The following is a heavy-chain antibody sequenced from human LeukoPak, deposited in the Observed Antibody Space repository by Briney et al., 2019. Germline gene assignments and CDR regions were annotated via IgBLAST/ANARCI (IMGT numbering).Heavy chain of an antibody. CDR3: ARLGTLYTHYFDY. V-gene: IGHV5-51*01. D-gene: IGHD2-2*02. CDR2: IYPGDSDT. Sequence: GESLKISCKGSGYSFVDYWIGWVRQMPGKGLEWMGIIYPGDSDTRYSPSFQGQVTISADKSISTAYLQWSSLKASDTAMYYCARLGTLYTHYFDYWGQGTLVTVSS. CDR1: GYSFVDYW. J-gene: IGHJ4*02.